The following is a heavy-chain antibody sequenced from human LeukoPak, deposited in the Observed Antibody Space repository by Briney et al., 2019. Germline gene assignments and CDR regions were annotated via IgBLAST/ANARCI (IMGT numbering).Heavy chain of an antibody. J-gene: IGHJ4*02. D-gene: IGHD2-2*01. V-gene: IGHV4-34*01. CDR1: GASFSVYY. Sequence: LSETLSLTCAVSGASFSVYYWSWIRQPPGKGVEWIGEINDSGSTNYNPSLKSRVSISVDTPQNQFSLQLRSVPAADTAVYYCARVYCSSTSCLYYFDYWAQGTLVTVSS. CDR3: ARVYCSSTSCLYYFDY. CDR2: INDSGST.